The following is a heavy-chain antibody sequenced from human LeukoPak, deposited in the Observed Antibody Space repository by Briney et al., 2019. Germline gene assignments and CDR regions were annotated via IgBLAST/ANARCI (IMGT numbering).Heavy chain of an antibody. D-gene: IGHD3-10*01. CDR1: GFTFDDYG. CDR2: NNWNGGST. J-gene: IGHJ4*02. Sequence: GGSLRLSCAASGFTFDDYGMSWVRQAPGKGLEWVSGNNWNGGSTGYADSVKGRFTISRDNAKNSLYLQMNSLRAEDTAVYYCARDGITMVRGVFDYWGQGTLVTVSS. CDR3: ARDGITMVRGVFDY. V-gene: IGHV3-20*04.